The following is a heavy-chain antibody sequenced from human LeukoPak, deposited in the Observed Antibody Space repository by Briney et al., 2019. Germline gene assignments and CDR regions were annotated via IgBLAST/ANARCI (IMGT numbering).Heavy chain of an antibody. V-gene: IGHV4-59*01. D-gene: IGHD6-13*01. CDR3: ARVTGYVMEDYLDY. CDR1: GGSISSYY. J-gene: IGHJ4*02. CDR2: IYYSGST. Sequence: SETLSLTCTVSGGSISSYYWSWIRQPPGKGLEWIGYIYYSGSTNYNPSLKSRVTISVDTSKNQFSLRLSSVTAADTAVYYCARVTGYVMEDYLDYWGQGTLVTVSS.